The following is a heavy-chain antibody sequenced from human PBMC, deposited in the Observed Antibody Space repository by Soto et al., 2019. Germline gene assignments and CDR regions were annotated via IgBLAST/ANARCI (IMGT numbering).Heavy chain of an antibody. V-gene: IGHV4-59*01. CDR1: CGSISSYY. CDR2: IYYSGST. CDR3: ARSLRFLEWLSENWFDP. Sequence: QVQLQESGPGLVKPSETLSLTCTVSCGSISSYYWSWIRQPPGKGLEWIGYIYYSGSTNYNPSLKSRVTLSVDTSKNQFSLKLSSVTAADTAVYYCARSLRFLEWLSENWFDPWGQGTLVTVSS. J-gene: IGHJ5*02. D-gene: IGHD3-3*01.